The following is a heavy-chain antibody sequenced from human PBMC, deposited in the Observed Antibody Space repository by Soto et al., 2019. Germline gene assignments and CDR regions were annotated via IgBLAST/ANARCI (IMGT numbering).Heavy chain of an antibody. V-gene: IGHV4-59*01. CDR1: GGSISSYY. J-gene: IGHJ4*02. CDR2: MHDSEST. D-gene: IGHD2-8*01. CDR3: PSAHYLYHFDY. Sequence: QVQLQESGPGLVKPSETLSLTCSVSGGSISSYYWSWIRQPPGKGLEWIGYMHDSESTSYNPSLMSRVTISIDTSNNQFSLKLSSVTAADTAVSYRPSAHYLYHFDYWGQGALVTVSS.